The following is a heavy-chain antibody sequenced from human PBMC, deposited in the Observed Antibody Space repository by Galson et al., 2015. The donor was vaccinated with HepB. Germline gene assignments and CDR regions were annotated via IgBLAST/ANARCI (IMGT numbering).Heavy chain of an antibody. CDR1: GGTFSSYA. CDR3: ARAPGRDAFDI. V-gene: IGHV1-69*05. Sequence: SVKDSCKASGGTFSSYAISWVRQAPGQGLEWMGGIIPIFGTANYAQKLQGRVIMTTDTSTSTAYMDLRSLRSDDTALYYCARAPGRDAFDIWGQGTMVTVSS. CDR2: IIPIFGTA. J-gene: IGHJ3*02.